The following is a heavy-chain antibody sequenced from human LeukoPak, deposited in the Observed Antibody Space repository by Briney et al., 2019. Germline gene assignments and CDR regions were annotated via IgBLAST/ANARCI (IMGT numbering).Heavy chain of an antibody. Sequence: GGSLRLSCAASGFTFSSYGMHWVRQAPGKGLEWVAVISYDGSNKYYAGSVKGRFTISRDNSKNTLYLQMNSLRAEDTAVYYCAKEGSSSSLFDYWGQGTLVTVSS. J-gene: IGHJ4*02. CDR2: ISYDGSNK. CDR1: GFTFSSYG. V-gene: IGHV3-30*18. CDR3: AKEGSSSSLFDY. D-gene: IGHD6-6*01.